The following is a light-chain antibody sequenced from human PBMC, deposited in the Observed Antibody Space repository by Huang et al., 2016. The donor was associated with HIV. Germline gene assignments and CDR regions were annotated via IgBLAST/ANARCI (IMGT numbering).Light chain of an antibody. CDR2: WAA. CDR1: QIISYNSNNKHY. Sequence: DIVMTQSPDSLVVSLGERATINCQSSQIISYNSNNKHYLAWYQQKPGQPPKLLIYWAATRESGVPDRFAGSGSGTDCTLTIGSLQAEDVAVYYCQQYYITPLTFGGGTKVEI. CDR3: QQYYITPLT. J-gene: IGKJ4*01. V-gene: IGKV4-1*01.